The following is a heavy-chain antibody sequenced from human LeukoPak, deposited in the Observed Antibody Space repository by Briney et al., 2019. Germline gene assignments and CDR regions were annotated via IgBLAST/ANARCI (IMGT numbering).Heavy chain of an antibody. CDR1: GYTFTGYY. CDR3: ARIYSGYDSDDY. CDR2: INPNSGGT. D-gene: IGHD5-12*01. Sequence: ASVKISCKAFGYTFTGYYMHWVRQAPGQGLEWMGWINPNSGGTNYAQRFQGRVTMTRDTSISTAYMELSRLRSDDTAVYYCARIYSGYDSDDYWGQGTPVTVSS. V-gene: IGHV1-2*02. J-gene: IGHJ4*02.